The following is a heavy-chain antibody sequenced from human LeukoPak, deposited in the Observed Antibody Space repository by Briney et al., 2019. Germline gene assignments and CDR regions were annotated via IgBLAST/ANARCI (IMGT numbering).Heavy chain of an antibody. CDR2: IWSDGSNR. V-gene: IGHV3-33*06. Sequence: GRSLRLSYATSGFTFSHYGMRWVRQAPGKGLEWVAVIWSDGSNRYYGDPVKGRFTISRDNFQRTVYLQMNSLRAEDTAVYYCAKDAQRGFDYSNSLDNWGQGTLVTVYS. CDR1: GFTFSHYG. CDR3: AKDAQRGFDYSNSLDN. D-gene: IGHD4-11*01. J-gene: IGHJ4*02.